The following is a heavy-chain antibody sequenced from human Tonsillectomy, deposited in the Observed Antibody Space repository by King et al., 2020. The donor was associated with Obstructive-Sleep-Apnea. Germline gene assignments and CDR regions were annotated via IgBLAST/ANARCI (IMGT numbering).Heavy chain of an antibody. Sequence: VQLVESGGGLVQSGRSLRLSCAASGFIFDDYVMHWVRQAPGKGLEWVSGISWNSGSIDYADSVKGRFTISRDNAENSLYLQINSLRAEDTAFYYCAKESAVPAALDYWGQGILVIVSS. CDR2: ISWNSGSI. CDR1: GFIFDDYV. D-gene: IGHD2-2*01. V-gene: IGHV3-9*01. CDR3: AKESAVPAALDY. J-gene: IGHJ4*02.